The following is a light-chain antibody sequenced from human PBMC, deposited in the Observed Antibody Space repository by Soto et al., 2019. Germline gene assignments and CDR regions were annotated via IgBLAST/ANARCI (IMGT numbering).Light chain of an antibody. CDR1: QSVSNN. CDR3: QQHNNWPRT. CDR2: GAS. V-gene: IGKV3-15*01. Sequence: EIVMNQSPSSLSVSPGERATLSCRASQSVSNNLAWYQQKPGQAPRLLIYGASTRATGIPARFSGSGSGTEFTLTISSLQSEDFAVYYCQQHNNWPRTFGQGTKADI. J-gene: IGKJ1*01.